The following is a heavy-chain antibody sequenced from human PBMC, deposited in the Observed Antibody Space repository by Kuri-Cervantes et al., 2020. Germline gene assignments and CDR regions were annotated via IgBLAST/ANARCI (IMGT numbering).Heavy chain of an antibody. Sequence: SVKVSCKASGYTFTSYGISWVRQAPGQGLEWMGGIIPIFGTANYAQKFQGRVTITTDESTSTAYMELSSRRSEDTAVYYCARDLVDSNYDFGYWGQGTLVTVSS. CDR3: ARDLVDSNYDFGY. J-gene: IGHJ4*02. CDR1: GYTFTSYG. D-gene: IGHD4-11*01. CDR2: IIPIFGTA. V-gene: IGHV1-69*05.